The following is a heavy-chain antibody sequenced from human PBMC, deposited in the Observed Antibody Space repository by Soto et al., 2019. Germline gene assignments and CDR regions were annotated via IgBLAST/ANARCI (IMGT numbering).Heavy chain of an antibody. CDR2: INPNSGGT. D-gene: IGHD6-13*01. Sequence: QVQLVQSGAEVKKPGASVKVSCKASGYSITGYFMHWVRQAPGQGLEWMGWINPNSGGTNYAQKFQGWVTMTRDTSISTAYMELSRLSSDDTAVYYCARDGGAAALATYGMDVWGQGTTVTVSS. J-gene: IGHJ6*02. CDR3: ARDGGAAALATYGMDV. V-gene: IGHV1-2*04. CDR1: GYSITGYF.